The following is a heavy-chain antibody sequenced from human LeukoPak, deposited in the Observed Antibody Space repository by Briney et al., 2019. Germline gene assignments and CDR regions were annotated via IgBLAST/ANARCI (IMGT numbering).Heavy chain of an antibody. Sequence: PGGSLRLSCAASGFTFSSCAMSWVRLAPGKGLEWVSAVSGSGSNTYYADSVKGRFTISRDNSRNTLYLQMNSLRAEDTAVYYCASRDYYGSGTYYNPLHYWGQGILVTVSS. V-gene: IGHV3-23*01. J-gene: IGHJ4*02. CDR2: VSGSGSNT. CDR3: ASRDYYGSGTYYNPLHY. CDR1: GFTFSSCA. D-gene: IGHD3-10*01.